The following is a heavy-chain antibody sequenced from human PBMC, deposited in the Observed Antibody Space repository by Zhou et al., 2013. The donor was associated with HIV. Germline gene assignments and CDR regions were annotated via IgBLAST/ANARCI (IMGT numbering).Heavy chain of an antibody. V-gene: IGHV1-69*01. CDR1: GYTFTGEY. D-gene: IGHD2-15*01. CDR3: ARGLVVVVAYDAFDI. Sequence: QVQLVQSGAELKKPGASVKVSCKASGYTFTGEYMHWVRQAPGQGFEWMGGIIPYYDTKNYAQKFLGRLTLTADESRRTAYMELSGLRSEDTAVYYCARGLVVVVAYDAFDIWGQGTMVTVSS. J-gene: IGHJ3*02. CDR2: IIPYYDTK.